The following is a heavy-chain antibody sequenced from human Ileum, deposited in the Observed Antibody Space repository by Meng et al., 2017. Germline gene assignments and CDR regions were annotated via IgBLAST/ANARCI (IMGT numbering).Heavy chain of an antibody. V-gene: IGHV4-34*01. Sequence: QVQLQQWGSGLLKPSETRSRTCAVHGGSFRGYFWSWIRQSPGKGLEWIGEINHNGSTNYNPSLESRVSISVDRSKNQFSLKLNSVTAADTAVYYCARPPGYSSNRYDYFQHWGLGTLVTVSS. CDR1: GGSFRGYF. J-gene: IGHJ1*01. D-gene: IGHD6-13*01. CDR3: ARPPGYSSNRYDYFQH. CDR2: INHNGST.